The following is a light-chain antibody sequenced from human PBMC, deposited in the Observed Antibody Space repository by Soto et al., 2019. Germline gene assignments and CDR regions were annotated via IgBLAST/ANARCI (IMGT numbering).Light chain of an antibody. CDR2: EGS. J-gene: IGLJ1*01. Sequence: QSALTQPASVSGSPGQSITISCTGTSSDVGSYNLVSWYQQHPGKAPKLMIYEGSKRPSGVSNRFSGSKSGNTASLTISGLQDEEEADYSCCSYAGSSTYVFGTRTKVTV. CDR1: SSDVGSYNL. V-gene: IGLV2-23*01. CDR3: CSYAGSSTYV.